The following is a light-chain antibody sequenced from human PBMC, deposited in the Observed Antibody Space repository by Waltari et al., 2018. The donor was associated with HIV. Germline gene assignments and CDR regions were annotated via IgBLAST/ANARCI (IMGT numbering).Light chain of an antibody. CDR1: TSDAAASNY. CDR3: SSYAGSAVV. CDR2: EVN. V-gene: IGLV2-8*01. J-gene: IGLJ2*01. Sequence: QSALTQPPSASGSRGQSVTISCTGTTSDAAASNYVSWYQQYPGMAPKLIIYEVNKRPSGVPDRFSGSKSGNTASLTVSGLQAEDEADFYCSSYAGSAVVFGGGTKLTVL.